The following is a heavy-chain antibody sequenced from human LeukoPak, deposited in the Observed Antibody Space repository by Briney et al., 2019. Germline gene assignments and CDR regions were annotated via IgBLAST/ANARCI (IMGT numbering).Heavy chain of an antibody. CDR2: INSSSSYT. CDR3: ARAVDSSGNYGMDV. CDR1: GFTFSDYY. Sequence: GGSLRLSCAASGFTFSDYYMSWIRQAPGKGLEWVSYINSSSSYTNYADSVKGRFTISRDNAKNSLFLQMNSLRAEDTAVYYCARAVDSSGNYGMDVWGQGTTVTVSS. V-gene: IGHV3-11*06. J-gene: IGHJ6*02. D-gene: IGHD3-22*01.